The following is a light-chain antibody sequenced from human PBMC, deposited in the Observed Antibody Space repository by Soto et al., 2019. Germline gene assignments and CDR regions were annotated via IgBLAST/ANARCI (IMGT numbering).Light chain of an antibody. V-gene: IGKV1-39*01. CDR1: QNIADY. J-gene: IGKJ2*01. CDR2: AAS. Sequence: DIQVTQSPSSLSASVGDRITITCRAGQNIADYLNWYQQLPGRAPKLLIYAASTLQSGVPSRFSGSRSGTDFTLTISSLQPEDFATYYCQQSYRTPYTFGQGTKVDIK. CDR3: QQSYRTPYT.